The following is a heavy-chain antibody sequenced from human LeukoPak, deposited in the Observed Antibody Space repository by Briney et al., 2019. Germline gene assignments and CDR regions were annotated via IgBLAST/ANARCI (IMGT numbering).Heavy chain of an antibody. CDR1: GGSISSYY. CDR2: IYYSGST. D-gene: IGHD6-13*01. J-gene: IGHJ6*02. Sequence: SETLSLTCTVSGGSISSYYWSWIRQPPGKGLEWIGYIYYSGSTNYNPSLKSRVTISVDTSKNQFSLKLSSVTAADTAVYYCARLPEYSSSWSYYYYGMDVWGQGTTVTVSS. V-gene: IGHV4-59*08. CDR3: ARLPEYSSSWSYYYYGMDV.